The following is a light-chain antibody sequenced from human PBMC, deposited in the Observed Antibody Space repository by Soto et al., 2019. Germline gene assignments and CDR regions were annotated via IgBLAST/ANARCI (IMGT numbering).Light chain of an antibody. CDR3: SSYTSSNTLV. J-gene: IGLJ1*01. V-gene: IGLV2-14*01. CDR1: SSDVGGYNY. Sequence: QSVLAQPASVSGSPGQSTIIPCTGTSSDVGGYNYVSWYQQHPGKAPKFLIYEVDNRASGVSDRFSGSKSGNTASLTISGLQAEDEADYYCSSYTSSNTLVFGTGTKVTVL. CDR2: EVD.